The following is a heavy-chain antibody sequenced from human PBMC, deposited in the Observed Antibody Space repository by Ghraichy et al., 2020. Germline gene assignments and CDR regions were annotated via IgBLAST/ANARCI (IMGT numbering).Heavy chain of an antibody. CDR2: ISGSGGST. CDR1: GFTFSSYA. D-gene: IGHD3-3*01. J-gene: IGHJ4*02. Sequence: GSLRLSCAASGFTFSSYAMSWVRQAPGKGLEWVSAISGSGGSTYYADSVKGRFTISRDNSKNTLYLQMNSLRAEDTAVYYCAKGYLYYDFWSGLNFDYWGQGTLVTVSS. V-gene: IGHV3-23*01. CDR3: AKGYLYYDFWSGLNFDY.